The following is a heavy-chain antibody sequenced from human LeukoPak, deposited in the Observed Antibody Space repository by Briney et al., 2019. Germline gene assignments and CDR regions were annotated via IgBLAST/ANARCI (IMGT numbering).Heavy chain of an antibody. CDR3: AKTLPVVGARTYFDY. Sequence: GGSLRLSCAASGFTFSSYAMSWVRQAPGKGLEWVSAISGSGGSTYYADSVKGRFTISRDNSKNTLYLQMNSLRAEDTAVYYCAKTLPVVGARTYFDYWGQGTLVTVPS. CDR1: GFTFSSYA. CDR2: ISGSGGST. V-gene: IGHV3-23*01. D-gene: IGHD1-26*01. J-gene: IGHJ4*02.